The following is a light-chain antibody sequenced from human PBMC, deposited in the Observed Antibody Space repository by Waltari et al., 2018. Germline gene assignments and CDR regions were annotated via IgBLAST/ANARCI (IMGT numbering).Light chain of an antibody. CDR1: QTISRY. Sequence: DIQMTQSPSSLSASVGERVTISCRASQTISRYLNWYQQIPGKAPKLLMSEIYNLQSGVPSRFRGSGFGTDFTLGISSLQPAESETYFGQKSYSIPPTFGGGTKVWIK. CDR3: QKSYSIPPT. CDR2: EIY. V-gene: IGKV1-39*01. J-gene: IGKJ4*02.